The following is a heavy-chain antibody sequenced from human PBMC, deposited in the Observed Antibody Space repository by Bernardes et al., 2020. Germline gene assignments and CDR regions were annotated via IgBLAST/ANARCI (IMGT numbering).Heavy chain of an antibody. CDR2: VHYSGRT. CDR1: GDSVSSTSYH. CDR3: ATLAGSQD. J-gene: IGHJ4*02. D-gene: IGHD1-26*01. Sequence: SEPLSLTCTVSGDSVSSTSYHWSWIRQPPGKGLEWIGYVHYSGRTTYNPSLRSRVTISVDTSKNQISLRLRSVTTADTAVYYCATLAGSQDWGQGTLATVSS. V-gene: IGHV4-61*01.